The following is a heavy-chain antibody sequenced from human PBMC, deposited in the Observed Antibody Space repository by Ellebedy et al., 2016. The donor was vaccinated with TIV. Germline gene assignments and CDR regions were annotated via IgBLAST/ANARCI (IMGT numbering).Heavy chain of an antibody. CDR1: GFTFSIYA. CDR2: ISSGGSTT. J-gene: IGHJ6*02. D-gene: IGHD5-18*01. Sequence: GGSLRLSCAASGFTFSIYAMSWVRQAPGKGLEWVSAISSGGSTTYYADSVKGRFTISSDNSKDTLYLQVSSLRVEDTAIYYCAKDFNPDTHLVHGMDVWGQGTTVTVSS. V-gene: IGHV3-23*01. CDR3: AKDFNPDTHLVHGMDV.